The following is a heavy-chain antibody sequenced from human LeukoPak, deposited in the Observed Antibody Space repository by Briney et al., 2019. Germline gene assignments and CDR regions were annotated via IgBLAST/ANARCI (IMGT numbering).Heavy chain of an antibody. J-gene: IGHJ4*02. D-gene: IGHD2-2*02. CDR2: IKQDGSEK. CDR3: AREAGYCSSTSCYTGIFGD. Sequence: GGSLRLSCAASGFTFSSYWMSWVRQAPGKGLEWVANIKQDGSEKYYVDSVKGRFTISRDNAKNSLYLQMNSLRAEDTAVYYCAREAGYCSSTSCYTGIFGDWGQGTLVTVSS. CDR1: GFTFSSYW. V-gene: IGHV3-7*01.